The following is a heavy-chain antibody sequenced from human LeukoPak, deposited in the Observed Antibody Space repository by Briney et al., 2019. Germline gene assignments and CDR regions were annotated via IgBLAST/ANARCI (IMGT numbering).Heavy chain of an antibody. D-gene: IGHD2-2*01. CDR2: ISAYNGNT. CDR1: GYTFTSYG. CDR3: ARGGCSSTSCILWFDP. J-gene: IGHJ5*02. V-gene: IGHV1-18*01. Sequence: GASVKVSCKASGYTFTSYGISWVQQAPGQGLERMGWISAYNGNTNYAQKLQGRVTMTTDTSTSTAYMELRSLRSDDTAVYYCARGGCSSTSCILWFDPWGQGTLVTVSS.